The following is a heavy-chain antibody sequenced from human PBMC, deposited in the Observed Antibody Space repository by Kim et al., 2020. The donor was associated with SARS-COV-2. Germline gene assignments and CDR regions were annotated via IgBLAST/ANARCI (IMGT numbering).Heavy chain of an antibody. Sequence: KGRFTIPRDNSKNTLYLQMNSLRAEDTAVYYCAKDLTITFGGVIPEYFQHWGQGTLVTVSS. J-gene: IGHJ1*01. D-gene: IGHD3-16*02. CDR3: AKDLTITFGGVIPEYFQH. V-gene: IGHV3-23*01.